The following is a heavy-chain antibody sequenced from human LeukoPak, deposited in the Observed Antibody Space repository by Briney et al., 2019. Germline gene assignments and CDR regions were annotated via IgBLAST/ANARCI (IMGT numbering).Heavy chain of an antibody. V-gene: IGHV4-34*01. CDR2: INHSGST. CDR3: ARVPTLYSSASY. Sequence: PSETLSLTCAVYGGSFSGCYWSWIRQPPGKGLEWIGEINHSGSTNYNPSLKSRVTIPVDTSKNQFSLKLSSVTAADTAVYYCARVPTLYSSASYWGQGTLVTVSS. J-gene: IGHJ4*02. CDR1: GGSFSGCY. D-gene: IGHD6-19*01.